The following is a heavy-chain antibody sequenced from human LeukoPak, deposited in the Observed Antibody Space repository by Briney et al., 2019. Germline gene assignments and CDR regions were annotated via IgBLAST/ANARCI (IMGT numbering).Heavy chain of an antibody. CDR3: AKDNGGFDY. CDR1: GFTFSSYA. V-gene: IGHV3-30*04. Sequence: GGSLRLSCAASGFTFSSYAMHWVRQAPGKGLEWVAVISYDGSNKYYADSVKGRFTISRDNSKNTLYLQMNSLRAEDTAVYYCAKDNGGFDYWGQGTLVTVSS. J-gene: IGHJ4*02. D-gene: IGHD4-23*01. CDR2: ISYDGSNK.